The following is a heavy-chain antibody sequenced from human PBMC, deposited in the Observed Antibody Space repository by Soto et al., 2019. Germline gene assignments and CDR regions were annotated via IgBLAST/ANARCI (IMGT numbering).Heavy chain of an antibody. D-gene: IGHD4-17*01. Sequence: GESLKISCEGSGDTFTIYWAAWVRQMPGKGLEWMGIIYPGDSDTRYSPSFLGQVTISADKSISTAYLQWSSLKASDTAMYYCTLSYGDSYYYYYGMDVWGQGTTVTVSS. CDR2: IYPGDSDT. V-gene: IGHV5-51*01. J-gene: IGHJ6*02. CDR1: GDTFTIYW. CDR3: TLSYGDSYYYYYGMDV.